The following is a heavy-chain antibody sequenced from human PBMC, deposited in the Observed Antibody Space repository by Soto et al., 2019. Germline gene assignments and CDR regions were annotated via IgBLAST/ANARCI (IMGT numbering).Heavy chain of an antibody. J-gene: IGHJ6*02. CDR3: ARALTYYDFWSGYYTGCYGMDV. D-gene: IGHD3-3*01. Sequence: PSETLSLTCTVSGGSISSSSYYWGWIRQPPGKGLEWIGSIYYSGSTYYNPSLKSRVTISVDTSKNQFSLKLSSVTAADTAVYYCARALTYYDFWSGYYTGCYGMDVWGQGTTVTVSS. CDR1: GGSISSSSYY. V-gene: IGHV4-39*01. CDR2: IYYSGST.